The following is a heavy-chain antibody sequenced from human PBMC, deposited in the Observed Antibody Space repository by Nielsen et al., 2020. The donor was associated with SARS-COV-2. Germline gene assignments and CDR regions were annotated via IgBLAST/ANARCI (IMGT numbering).Heavy chain of an antibody. V-gene: IGHV4-34*09. CDR3: ARDSSMVRGVIEYDWFDP. D-gene: IGHD3-10*01. J-gene: IGHJ5*02. Sequence: WIRQPPGKGLEWIGEIYHSGSTNYNPSLKSRVTISVDTSKNQFSLKLSSVTAADTAVYYCARDSSMVRGVIEYDWFDPWGQGTLVTVSS. CDR2: IYHSGST.